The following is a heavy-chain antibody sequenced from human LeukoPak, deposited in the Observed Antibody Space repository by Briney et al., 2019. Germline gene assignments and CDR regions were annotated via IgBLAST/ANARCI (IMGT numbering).Heavy chain of an antibody. CDR3: ARDLTTSDN. V-gene: IGHV3-20*04. CDR2: INWSGGRT. CDR1: GFTFDDYG. J-gene: IGHJ4*02. D-gene: IGHD1/OR15-1a*01. Sequence: GGSLRLSCAASGFTFDDYGMSWGRHAPGKGLECVSGINWSGGRTGYADSLKGRFTISRDNAKNTLYLQVNSLRDEDTALYYCARDLTTSDNWGQGTLVTVSS.